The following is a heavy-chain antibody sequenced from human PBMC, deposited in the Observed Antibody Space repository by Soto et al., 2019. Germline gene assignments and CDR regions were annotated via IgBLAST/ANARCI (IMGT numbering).Heavy chain of an antibody. J-gene: IGHJ4*02. D-gene: IGHD3-3*01. V-gene: IGHV3-48*03. Sequence: GGSLRLSCAASGFTFSTYEMNWVRQAPGKGLEWVSYISSSGSAIYYADSVKGRFTISRDNAKNSLYLQMNSLRAEDTAVYYCARGGRFLEWLLFFDYWGQGTLVTVSS. CDR2: ISSSGSAI. CDR3: ARGGRFLEWLLFFDY. CDR1: GFTFSTYE.